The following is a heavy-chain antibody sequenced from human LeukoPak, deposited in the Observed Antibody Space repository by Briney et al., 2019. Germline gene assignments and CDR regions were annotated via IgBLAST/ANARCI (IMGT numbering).Heavy chain of an antibody. CDR1: GGTFSSYA. J-gene: IGHJ5*02. CDR2: IIPIFGTA. V-gene: IGHV1-69*13. CDR3: AREYCGGDCYLNWFDP. D-gene: IGHD2-21*01. Sequence: GASVKVSCKASGGTFSSYAISWVRQAPGQGLEWMGGIIPIFGTANYAQKFQGRVTITADESTSTAYMELSSLRSEDTAVYYCAREYCGGDCYLNWFDPWGQGTLVTVSS.